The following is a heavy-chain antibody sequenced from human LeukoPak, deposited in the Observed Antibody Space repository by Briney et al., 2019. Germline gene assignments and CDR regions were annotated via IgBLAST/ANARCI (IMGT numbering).Heavy chain of an antibody. D-gene: IGHD6-13*01. CDR2: ISSSGTTI. CDR1: GFTFSSYE. J-gene: IGHJ4*02. Sequence: GGSLRLSCAASGFTFSSYEMNWVRQAPGKGLEWVSYISSSGTTIYYADSAKGRFTISRDNAKNSLHLQMNSLRAEDTAVYHCARGRRQQQPPPPDYWGQGTLVTVSS. V-gene: IGHV3-48*03. CDR3: ARGRRQQQPPPPDY.